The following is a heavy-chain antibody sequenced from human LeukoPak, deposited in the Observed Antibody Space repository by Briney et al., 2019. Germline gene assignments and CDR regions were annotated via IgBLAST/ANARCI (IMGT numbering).Heavy chain of an antibody. CDR2: INPNSGGT. V-gene: IGHV1-2*06. CDR1: GYTFTGHY. J-gene: IGHJ6*02. Sequence: ASVKVSCKASGYTFTGHYMNWVRQAPGQGLEWMGRINPNSGGTKYAQKFQGRVTMTRDTSINTAYVELSRLRSDDTAVYYCAREDSNPKYYYYYGMDVWGQGTTVTVSS. D-gene: IGHD4-11*01. CDR3: AREDSNPKYYYYYGMDV.